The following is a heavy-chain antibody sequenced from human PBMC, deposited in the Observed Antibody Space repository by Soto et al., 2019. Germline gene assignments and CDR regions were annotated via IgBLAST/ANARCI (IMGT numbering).Heavy chain of an antibody. CDR1: GGSFSGYY. J-gene: IGHJ3*02. CDR3: ARPRTGELGEHDAFDI. CDR2: INHSGST. D-gene: IGHD7-27*01. V-gene: IGHV4-34*01. Sequence: PSETLSLTCAVYGGSFSGYYWSWIRQPPGKGLEWIGEINHSGSTNYNPSLKSRVTISVDTSKNQFSLKLSSVTAADTAVYYCARPRTGELGEHDAFDIWGQGTMVTVSS.